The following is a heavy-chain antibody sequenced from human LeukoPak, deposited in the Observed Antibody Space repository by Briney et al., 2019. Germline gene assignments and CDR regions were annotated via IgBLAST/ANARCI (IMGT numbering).Heavy chain of an antibody. Sequence: GGSLRLSCAASGFIFKTYTMTWVRPAPGKGLEWDSTFRGSGGSTYYADSVKGRFTISRDNSKKTLFLEMNSLKAEDTDVYYCVKDQIGAYSSGWYEKWGQGTLVTVSS. CDR1: GFIFKTYT. V-gene: IGHV3-23*01. J-gene: IGHJ4*02. CDR2: FRGSGGST. D-gene: IGHD6-19*01. CDR3: VKDQIGAYSSGWYEK.